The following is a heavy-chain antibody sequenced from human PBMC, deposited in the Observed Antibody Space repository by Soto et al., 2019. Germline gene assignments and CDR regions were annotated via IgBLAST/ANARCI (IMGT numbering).Heavy chain of an antibody. CDR3: ARDRGLSYYYYGMDV. D-gene: IGHD3-10*01. J-gene: IGHJ6*02. CDR2: IIPILGIA. V-gene: IGHV1-69*08. CDR1: GGTFSSYT. Sequence: QVQLVQSGAEVKKPGSSVKVSCKASGGTFSSYTISWVRQAPGQGLEWMGRIIPILGIANYAQKFQGRVTITADKSTSTAYMELSRLRSEDTAVYYCARDRGLSYYYYGMDVWGQGTTVTVSS.